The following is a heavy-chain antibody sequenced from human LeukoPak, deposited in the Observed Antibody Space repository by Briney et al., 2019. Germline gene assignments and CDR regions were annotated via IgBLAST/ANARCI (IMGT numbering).Heavy chain of an antibody. J-gene: IGHJ5*02. V-gene: IGHV4-39*01. Sequence: PSETLSLTCTVSGGSISSSNYYWGWIRQPPGKGLEWIGSIYYSGSTYYNPSLKSRVTISVDTSKNQFSLRLTSVTAADTAVYYCANAPGRSYWFDPWAQGALVTVSS. CDR2: IYYSGST. CDR3: ANAPGRSYWFDP. D-gene: IGHD6-13*01. CDR1: GGSISSSNYY.